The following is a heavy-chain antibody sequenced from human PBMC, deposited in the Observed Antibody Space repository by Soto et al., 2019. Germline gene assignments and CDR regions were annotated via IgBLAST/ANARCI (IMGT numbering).Heavy chain of an antibody. CDR3: VRGKYPSSTVGPCDP. D-gene: IGHD3-16*01. J-gene: IGHJ5*02. CDR1: GFVFSNYA. CDR2: ITARGDTT. V-gene: IGHV3-23*01. Sequence: EVQLLESGGGLVQSGGSLRVSCTASGFVFSNYAVTWVRQVPCQGLEWVSAITARGDTTYYADSVKGRVTISWDNSRDNLSLYMRGLRANDTPRYYCVRGKYPSSTVGPCDPWGQGTLVTVSS.